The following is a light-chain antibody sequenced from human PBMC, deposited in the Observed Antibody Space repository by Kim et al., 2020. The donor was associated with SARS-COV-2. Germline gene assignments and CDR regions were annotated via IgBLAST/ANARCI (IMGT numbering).Light chain of an antibody. CDR1: RGSIASNY. J-gene: IGLJ3*02. Sequence: ITISCTRSRGSIASNYVQWYQQRPGSSPTTVIYEDNKRPSGVPDRFSGSIDSSANSASLTISGLKTEDEADYYCQSYDSSNPNWVFGGGTQLTVL. V-gene: IGLV6-57*01. CDR3: QSYDSSNPNWV. CDR2: EDN.